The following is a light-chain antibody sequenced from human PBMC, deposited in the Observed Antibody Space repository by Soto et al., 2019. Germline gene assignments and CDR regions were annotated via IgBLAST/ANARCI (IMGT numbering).Light chain of an antibody. Sequence: EIVLTQSPGTLSLSPGEGATLSCRASQDVDNNFLAWYQQRPGQAPRLLIYASSRRATGIPERFSGSGYGTDFTLTNSRVGPEDIAVYFCPQYYSSLTVGGGTNVEV. CDR3: PQYYSSLT. CDR1: QDVDNNF. CDR2: ASS. J-gene: IGKJ4*01. V-gene: IGKV3-20*01.